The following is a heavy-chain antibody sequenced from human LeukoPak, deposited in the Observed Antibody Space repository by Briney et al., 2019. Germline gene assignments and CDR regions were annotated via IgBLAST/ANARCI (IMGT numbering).Heavy chain of an antibody. V-gene: IGHV3-49*04. J-gene: IGHJ5*02. D-gene: IGHD3-3*01. Sequence: GGSLRLSRTASGFTFGDYAMSWVRQAPGKGLEWVGFVRSKAYGGTTEYAASVKGRFTISRDDSKSIAYLQMNSLKTEDTAVYYCTRDLNTYDLWSGYSAGWFDPWGQGTLVTVSS. CDR3: TRDLNTYDLWSGYSAGWFDP. CDR1: GFTFGDYA. CDR2: VRSKAYGGTT.